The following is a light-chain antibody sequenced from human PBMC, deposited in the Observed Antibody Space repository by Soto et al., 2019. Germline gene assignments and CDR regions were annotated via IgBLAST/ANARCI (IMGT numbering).Light chain of an antibody. CDR3: MEGTQWPWT. Sequence: EVVVTQSPLSLPVTLGQPASISCRSTQSLVYTDGNTYLAWFHQRPGQSPRRLIYKVSNRDSWVRARLNGSGSGSDFTLKISRGEAEDGGIYYCMEGTQWPWTFGLGNRVEI. V-gene: IGKV2-30*01. CDR2: KVS. J-gene: IGKJ1*01. CDR1: QSLVYTDGNTY.